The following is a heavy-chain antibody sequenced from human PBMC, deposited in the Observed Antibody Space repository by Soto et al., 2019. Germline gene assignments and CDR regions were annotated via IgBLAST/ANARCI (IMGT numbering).Heavy chain of an antibody. V-gene: IGHV3-72*01. J-gene: IGHJ6*02. Sequence: GGSLRLSCAASGFTFSDHYMDWVRQAPGKDLEWVGRIRNKANFYATEYAASVKGRFSISRDDSKNSLYLQMNRLKIEDTAIYYCTRVRLFPTISNPGMDVWGEGTTVTVS. CDR3: TRVRLFPTISNPGMDV. D-gene: IGHD3-3*01. CDR1: GFTFSDHY. CDR2: IRNKANFYAT.